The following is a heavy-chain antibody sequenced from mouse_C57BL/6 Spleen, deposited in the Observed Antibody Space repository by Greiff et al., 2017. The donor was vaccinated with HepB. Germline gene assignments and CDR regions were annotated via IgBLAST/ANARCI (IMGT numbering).Heavy chain of an antibody. J-gene: IGHJ2*01. CDR1: GYAFTNYL. CDR2: INPGSGGT. V-gene: IGHV1-54*01. Sequence: QVQLQQSGAELVRPGTSVKVSCKASGYAFTNYLIEWVKQRPGQGLEWIGVINPGSGGTNYNEKFKGKATLTADKSSSTAYMQLSSLTSEDSAVYFCAGVGGGFDYWGQGTTLTVSS. CDR3: AGVGGGFDY. D-gene: IGHD3-1*01.